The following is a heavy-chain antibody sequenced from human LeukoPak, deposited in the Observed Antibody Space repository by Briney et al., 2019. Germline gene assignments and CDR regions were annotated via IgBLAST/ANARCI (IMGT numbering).Heavy chain of an antibody. CDR2: IYYTGST. CDR3: ARRVKGIAARARGGRFDP. J-gene: IGHJ5*02. V-gene: IGHV4-39*07. CDR1: GGSISSSSYY. D-gene: IGHD6-13*01. Sequence: SETLSLTCTVSGGSISSSSYYWSWIRQPPGKGLEWIGSIYYTGSTYYNPSLKSRVTISVDTSKNQFSLKLNSVTAADTAVYYCARRVKGIAARARGGRFDPWGQGTLVTVSS.